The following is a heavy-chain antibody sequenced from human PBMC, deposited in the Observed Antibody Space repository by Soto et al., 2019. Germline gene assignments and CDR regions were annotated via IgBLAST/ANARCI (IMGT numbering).Heavy chain of an antibody. CDR2: ISNTGGST. V-gene: IGHV3-23*01. CDR1: GFTFSRYA. Sequence: PGGSLRLSCESSGFTFSRYAMSWVRQAPGKGLEWVSAISNTGGSTFYADSVKGRFTISRDNSKNKLYLQMSSLRAEDAAVYYCAKDPDYGSRRYYPDFRGQGILVTVST. D-gene: IGHD3-22*01. CDR3: AKDPDYGSRRYYPDF. J-gene: IGHJ4*02.